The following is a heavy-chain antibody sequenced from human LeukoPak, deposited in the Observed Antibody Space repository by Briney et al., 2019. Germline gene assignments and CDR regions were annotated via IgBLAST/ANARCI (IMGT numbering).Heavy chain of an antibody. CDR1: GYTFTSYD. J-gene: IGHJ4*02. V-gene: IGHV1-8*03. D-gene: IGHD3-22*01. CDR3: ARGPVGVYYDSSGYDY. CDR2: MNPNSGNT. Sequence: GASVKVSCKASGYTFTSYDINWVRQATGQGLEWMGWMNPNSGNTGYAQKFQGRVTITRNTSISTAYMELSSLRSEDTAVYYCARGPVGVYYDSSGYDYWGQGTLVAVSS.